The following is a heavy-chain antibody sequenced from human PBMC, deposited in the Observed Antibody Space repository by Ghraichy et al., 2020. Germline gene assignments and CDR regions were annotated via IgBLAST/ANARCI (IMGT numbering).Heavy chain of an antibody. CDR2: IYYSGST. J-gene: IGHJ4*02. V-gene: IGHV4-39*01. Sequence: GGSISSSSYYWGWIRQPPGKGLEWIGSIYYSGSTYYNPSLKSRVTISVDTSKNQFSLKLSSVTAADTAVYYCASFETYYDILTGYDALDYFDYWGQGTLVTVSS. CDR3: ASFETYYDILTGYDALDYFDY. CDR1: GGSISSSSYY. D-gene: IGHD3-9*01.